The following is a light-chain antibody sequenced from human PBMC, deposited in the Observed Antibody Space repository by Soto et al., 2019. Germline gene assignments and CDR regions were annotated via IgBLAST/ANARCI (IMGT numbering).Light chain of an antibody. J-gene: IGLJ2*01. CDR2: DVS. Sequence: QSALTQPASVSGSPGQSITISCTGTSSDIGGYNHVSWYQQHPGKAPKLMIYDVSNRPSGVSNRFSGSKSCNTASLTISGLQAEDEADYYCSSYTTSSILFGGGTKLTVL. CDR3: SSYTTSSIL. CDR1: SSDIGGYNH. V-gene: IGLV2-14*01.